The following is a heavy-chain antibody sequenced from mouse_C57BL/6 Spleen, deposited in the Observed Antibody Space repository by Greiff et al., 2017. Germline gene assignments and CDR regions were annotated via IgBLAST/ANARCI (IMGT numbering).Heavy chain of an antibody. D-gene: IGHD2-4*01. Sequence: QVQLQQPGAELVRPGSSVKLSCKASGYTFTSYWMHWVKQRPIQGLEWIGNIDPSDSETYYTQKFKDKATFTVDKSSSTAYMQLSSLTSEDSAVYYCARRGDYDSSYAMDYWGQGTSVTVSS. J-gene: IGHJ4*01. V-gene: IGHV1-52*01. CDR2: IDPSDSET. CDR3: ARRGDYDSSYAMDY. CDR1: GYTFTSYW.